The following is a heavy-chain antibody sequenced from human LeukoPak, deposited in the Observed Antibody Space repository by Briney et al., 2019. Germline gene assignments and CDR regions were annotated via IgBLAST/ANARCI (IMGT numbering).Heavy chain of an antibody. V-gene: IGHV3-23*01. Sequence: PGASLRLSCAASGFTFSSYAMSWVRQVPGKGLEWVSAISGSGGSTYYADSVKGRFTISRDNSKNTLYLQMNSLRAEDTAVYYCAKAPKWEPKREFWGQGTLVTVSS. CDR3: AKAPKWEPKREF. D-gene: IGHD1-26*01. CDR1: GFTFSSYA. CDR2: ISGSGGST. J-gene: IGHJ4*02.